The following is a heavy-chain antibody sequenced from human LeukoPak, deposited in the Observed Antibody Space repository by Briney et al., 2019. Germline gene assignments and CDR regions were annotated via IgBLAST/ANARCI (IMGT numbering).Heavy chain of an antibody. Sequence: GGSLRLSCAASGFTVSSNYMSWVRQAPGKGLEWVSVIYSGGSTYYADSVRGRFTISRDNSKNTLYLQMSSLRAEDTAVYYCAKRGIGMPNDAFDIWGQGTMVTVSS. J-gene: IGHJ3*02. D-gene: IGHD1-1*01. V-gene: IGHV3-53*01. CDR3: AKRGIGMPNDAFDI. CDR1: GFTVSSNY. CDR2: IYSGGST.